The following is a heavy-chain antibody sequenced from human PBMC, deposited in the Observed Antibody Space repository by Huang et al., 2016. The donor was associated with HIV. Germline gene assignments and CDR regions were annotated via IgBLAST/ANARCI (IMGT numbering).Heavy chain of an antibody. CDR2: IYYKGST. J-gene: IGHJ6*03. D-gene: IGHD3-10*01. V-gene: IGHV4-39*01. Sequence: QLLLQESGPGLVKPSEALALTCAVSGGSIRSSDYHWGWIRQPPGKGLEWIGSIYYKGSTHYSPSLKGRVTIAVETSKNLLFLNLTSMTAADTAVYYCARHREGPVAYYSGWGSHLNYMDVWGRGRTVVVSS. CDR1: GGSIRSSDYH. CDR3: ARHREGPVAYYSGWGSHLNYMDV.